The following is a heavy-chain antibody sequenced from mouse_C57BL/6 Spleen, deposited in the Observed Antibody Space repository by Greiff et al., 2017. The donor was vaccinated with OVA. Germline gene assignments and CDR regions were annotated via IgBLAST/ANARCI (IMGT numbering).Heavy chain of an antibody. CDR3: ARRFAHYYGSSYVGWYFDV. V-gene: IGHV1-19*01. Sequence: EVQLLQSGPVLVKPGASVKMSCKASGYTFTDYYMNWVKQSHGKSLEWIGVINPYNGGTSYNQKFKGKATLTVDKSSSTAYMELNSLTSEDSAVYYCARRFAHYYGSSYVGWYFDVWGTGTTVTVSS. J-gene: IGHJ1*03. CDR1: GYTFTDYY. CDR2: INPYNGGT. D-gene: IGHD1-1*01.